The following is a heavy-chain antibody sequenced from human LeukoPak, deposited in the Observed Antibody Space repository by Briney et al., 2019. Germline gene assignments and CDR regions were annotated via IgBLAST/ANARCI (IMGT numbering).Heavy chain of an antibody. Sequence: GGSLRLSCAASGFTFSEYYKSWIRQAPGKGLEWVSYISSSGSTIYYADSVKGRFTISRDNAKNSLYLQMNSLRAEDTAVYYCARDSTPSDSSSWYFDPWGQGTLVTVSS. CDR3: ARDSTPSDSSSWYFDP. J-gene: IGHJ5*02. V-gene: IGHV3-11*01. CDR2: ISSSGSTI. D-gene: IGHD6-13*01. CDR1: GFTFSEYY.